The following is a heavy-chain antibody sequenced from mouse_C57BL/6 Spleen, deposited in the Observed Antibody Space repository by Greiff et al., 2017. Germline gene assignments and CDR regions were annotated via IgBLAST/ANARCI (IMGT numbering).Heavy chain of an antibody. CDR3: ARGVVAHYAMDY. J-gene: IGHJ4*01. V-gene: IGHV1-42*01. CDR1: GYSFTGYY. Sequence: EVQRVESGPELVKPGASVKISCKASGYSFTGYYMNWVKQSPEKSLEWIGEINPSTGGTTYNQKFKAKATLTVDKSSSTAYMQLKSLTSEDSAVYYCARGVVAHYAMDYWGQGTSVTVSS. CDR2: INPSTGGT. D-gene: IGHD1-1*01.